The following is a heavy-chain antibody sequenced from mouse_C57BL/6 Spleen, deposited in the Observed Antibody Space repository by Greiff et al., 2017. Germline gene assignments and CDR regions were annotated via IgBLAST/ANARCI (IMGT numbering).Heavy chain of an antibody. CDR1: GYTFTSYW. CDR3: ARVRYYGNWYFDV. V-gene: IGHV1-55*01. Sequence: QVQLQQSGAELVKPGASVKMSCKASGYTFTSYWITWVKQRPGQGLEWIGDIYPGSGSTNYNEKFKSKATLTVDKSSSTAYMQLSSLTSEDSAVYYCARVRYYGNWYFDVWGTGTTVTVSS. CDR2: IYPGSGST. D-gene: IGHD2-1*01. J-gene: IGHJ1*03.